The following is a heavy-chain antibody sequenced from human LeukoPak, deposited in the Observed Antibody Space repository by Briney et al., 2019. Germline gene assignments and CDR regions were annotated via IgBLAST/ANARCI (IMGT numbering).Heavy chain of an antibody. CDR2: ISSSSSTM. D-gene: IGHD3-22*01. CDR1: GFTFSSYS. J-gene: IGHJ3*02. V-gene: IGHV3-48*01. CDR3: ARDADYYDSSGYYLAYDAFDI. Sequence: QAGGSLRLSCAASGFTFSSYSMNWVRQAPGKGLEWVSYISSSSSTMYYADSVKGRFTISRDNAKNSLYLQMNSLRAEDTAVYYCARDADYYDSSGYYLAYDAFDIWGQGTMVTVSS.